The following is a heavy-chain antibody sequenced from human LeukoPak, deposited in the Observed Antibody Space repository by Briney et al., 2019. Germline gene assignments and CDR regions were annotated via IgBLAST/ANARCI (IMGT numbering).Heavy chain of an antibody. D-gene: IGHD7-27*01. CDR1: GYTFTSYG. J-gene: IGHJ4*02. V-gene: IGHV1-18*01. CDR2: ISAYNGNT. CDR3: ARDRSWGSLGYFDY. Sequence: ASVKVSCKASGYTFTSYGISWVRQAPGQGLEWMGWISAYNGNTNYAQKLQGRVTMTTDTSTSTAYMELSRLRSDDTAVYYCARDRSWGSLGYFDYWGQGTLVTVSS.